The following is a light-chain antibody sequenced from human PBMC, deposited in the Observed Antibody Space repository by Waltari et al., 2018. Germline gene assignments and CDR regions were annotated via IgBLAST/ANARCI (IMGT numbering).Light chain of an antibody. CDR3: SSYTGSSALVV. CDR2: DVN. Sequence: QSALTQPASVSGSPGQSITLSCPGSTIDIGSYNYVSWYQQHPGKAPKLIIFDVNWRPSGVSNRFSGSKSGLTASLTISGLQAEDEAEYYCSSYTGSSALVVFGGGTKLSVL. J-gene: IGLJ2*01. V-gene: IGLV2-14*03. CDR1: TIDIGSYNY.